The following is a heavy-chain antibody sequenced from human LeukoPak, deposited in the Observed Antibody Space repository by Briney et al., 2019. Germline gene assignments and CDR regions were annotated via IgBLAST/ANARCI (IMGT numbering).Heavy chain of an antibody. J-gene: IGHJ4*02. CDR1: GGSMCIYY. V-gene: IGHV4-59*13. D-gene: IGHD5-18*01. CDR2: INCSRCT. Sequence: NSSETLSLTCTVSGGSMCIYYWSWMRQPPGKGLEGGSYINCSRCTNYNPPLKRRITISENKSKNHFSLKLSSVTAADTGVYYCAKLTDDNGPRRGYSYENYFDYWGQGTLVTVSS. CDR3: AKLTDDNGPRRGYSYENYFDY.